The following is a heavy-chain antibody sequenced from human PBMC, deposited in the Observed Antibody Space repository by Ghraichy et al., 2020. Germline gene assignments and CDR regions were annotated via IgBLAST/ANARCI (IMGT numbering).Heavy chain of an antibody. Sequence: SETLSLTCTVSGGSISSGGYYWSWIRQHPGKGLEWIGYIYYSGSTYYNPSLKSRVTISVDTSKNQFSLKLSSVTAADTAVYYCARGRCSGGSCSLRFYYFDYWGQGTLVTVSS. J-gene: IGHJ4*02. CDR3: ARGRCSGGSCSLRFYYFDY. D-gene: IGHD2-15*01. CDR2: IYYSGST. V-gene: IGHV4-31*03. CDR1: GGSISSGGYY.